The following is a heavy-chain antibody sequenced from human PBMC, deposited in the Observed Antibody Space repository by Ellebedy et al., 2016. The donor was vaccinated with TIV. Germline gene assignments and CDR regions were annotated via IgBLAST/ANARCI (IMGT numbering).Heavy chain of an antibody. CDR2: LSVSGDTT. D-gene: IGHD5-12*01. CDR3: AKLSQPQLLPDYRHAFDI. CDR1: GFTFSSYA. J-gene: IGHJ3*02. V-gene: IGHV3-23*01. Sequence: GGSLRLSCAASGFTFSSYAMAWVRQAQGKGLEWVSSLSVSGDTTYYADSVKSRFTISRDNYKNTLTLHMNRLRADDTAVYYCAKLSQPQLLPDYRHAFDIWGQGTMVTVSS.